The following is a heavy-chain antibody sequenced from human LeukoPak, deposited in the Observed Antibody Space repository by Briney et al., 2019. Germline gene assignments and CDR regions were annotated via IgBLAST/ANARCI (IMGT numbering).Heavy chain of an antibody. Sequence: GGSLRLSCAASGFPVSSNYMSWVRQAPGKGLEWVANIKEDGSEKYYVDSVKGRFTISRDNAKNSLNLQMTSLRAEDTAVYYCARDPRSKGGDWGDFDYWGQGTLVTVSS. J-gene: IGHJ4*02. CDR2: IKEDGSEK. D-gene: IGHD2-21*02. CDR1: GFPVSSNY. CDR3: ARDPRSKGGDWGDFDY. V-gene: IGHV3-7*01.